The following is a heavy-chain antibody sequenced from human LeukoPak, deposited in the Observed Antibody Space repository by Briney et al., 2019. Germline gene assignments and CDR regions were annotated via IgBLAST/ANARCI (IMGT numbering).Heavy chain of an antibody. D-gene: IGHD3-22*01. CDR3: ARDPGDYYDSSCYYLPPLLY. J-gene: IGHJ4*02. Sequence: GGSLRLFSAASGFTFSSYSMNWGRQAPGKGLEWVSSISSSSSYIYYADSVKGRFTLSRDNSKNSLYLKMNDLRAEDTAVYYCARDPGDYYDSSCYYLPPLLYWPQGPLVTVSS. CDR2: ISSSSSYI. V-gene: IGHV3-21*01. CDR1: GFTFSSYS.